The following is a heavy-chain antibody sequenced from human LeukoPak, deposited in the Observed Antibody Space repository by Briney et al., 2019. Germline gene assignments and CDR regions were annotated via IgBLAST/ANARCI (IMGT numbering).Heavy chain of an antibody. J-gene: IGHJ4*02. Sequence: GGSLRLSCAASGFTFSGSAMHWVRQASGKGLEWVGRIRSKANSYATVYSASVKGRFTISRDDSKNTAYLQMNSLKIEDTAVYYCTRYYDYYGSENVFDYWGQRTLVTVSS. D-gene: IGHD3-10*01. CDR2: IRSKANSYAT. CDR1: GFTFSGSA. V-gene: IGHV3-73*01. CDR3: TRYYDYYGSENVFDY.